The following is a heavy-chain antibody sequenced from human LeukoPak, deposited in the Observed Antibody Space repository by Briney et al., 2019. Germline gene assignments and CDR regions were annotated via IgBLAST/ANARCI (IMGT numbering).Heavy chain of an antibody. V-gene: IGHV3-21*01. D-gene: IGHD3-10*01. CDR2: ISSSSSYI. Sequence: GGSLRLSCAASGFTFSSYSMNWVRQAPGKGLEWVSSISSSSSYIYYADSVKCRFTISRDNAKNSLYLQMNSLRAEDTAVYYCARAVPYYYGSGSYSPFYYYYYMDVWGKGTTVTVSS. CDR3: ARAVPYYYGSGSYSPFYYYYYMDV. J-gene: IGHJ6*03. CDR1: GFTFSSYS.